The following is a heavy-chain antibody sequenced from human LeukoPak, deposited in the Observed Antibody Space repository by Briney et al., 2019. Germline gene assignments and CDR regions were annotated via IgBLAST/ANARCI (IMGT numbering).Heavy chain of an antibody. Sequence: GGSLRLSCAASGFTFSSYAMSWVRQAPGKGLEWVSAISGSGGSTYYADSVKGRFTISRDNSKNTLYLQMNSLRAEDTAVYYCATTMIVVVLYYFDYWGQGTLVTASS. CDR3: ATTMIVVVLYYFDY. CDR2: ISGSGGST. J-gene: IGHJ4*02. V-gene: IGHV3-23*01. CDR1: GFTFSSYA. D-gene: IGHD3-22*01.